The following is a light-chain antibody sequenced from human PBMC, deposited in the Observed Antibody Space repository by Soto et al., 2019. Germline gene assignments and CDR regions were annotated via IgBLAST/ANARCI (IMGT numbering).Light chain of an antibody. Sequence: DIQMTQSPATLTRSLGDRVTITCRASKTISSWLAWYQQKPGKAPKILIYKASTLKSGVPSRFSGSGSGTEFTLTITSLQPDDFATYYCKQYNSYSTFGPATFGQGTKVDIK. CDR1: KTISSW. CDR3: KQYNSYSTFGPAT. CDR2: KAS. V-gene: IGKV1-5*03. J-gene: IGKJ1*01.